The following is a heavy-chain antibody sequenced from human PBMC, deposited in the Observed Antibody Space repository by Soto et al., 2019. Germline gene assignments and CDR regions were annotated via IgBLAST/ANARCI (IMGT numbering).Heavy chain of an antibody. CDR3: ARAHAGGSGYGMDV. V-gene: IGHV4-30-2*01. J-gene: IGHJ6*02. D-gene: IGHD5-12*01. Sequence: QLQLQESGSGLVKPSQTLSLTCAVSGGSISSGGYSWSWIRQPPGKGLEWIGYFYHSGYTYCNPSRRSRVTISVDRFKIQLSLKLCSGSGADPAVYYCARAHAGGSGYGMDVWGQGSTVTVTS. CDR2: FYHSGYT. CDR1: GGSISSGGYS.